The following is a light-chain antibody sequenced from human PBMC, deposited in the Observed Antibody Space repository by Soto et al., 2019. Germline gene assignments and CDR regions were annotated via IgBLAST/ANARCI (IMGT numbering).Light chain of an antibody. V-gene: IGLV2-14*03. CDR1: SSDVVGYNY. CDR2: DVS. CDR3: SSYTTSNTRQIV. J-gene: IGLJ1*01. Sequence: QSVLTQPASVSGSPGQSITISCTGTSSDVVGYNYVSWYQHHPGKAPKLMIYDVSNRPSGVSNRFSGSKSGNTASLTISGLQPEDGADYYCSSYTTSNTRQIVFGTGTKVTVL.